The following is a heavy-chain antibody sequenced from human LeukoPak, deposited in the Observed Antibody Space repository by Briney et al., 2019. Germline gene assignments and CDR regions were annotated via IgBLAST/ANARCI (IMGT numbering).Heavy chain of an antibody. CDR2: IYHSGTT. V-gene: IGHV4-30-2*01. Sequence: SETLSLTCAVSGGSISSGGYSWSWIRQPPGKGLEWIGSIYHSGTTYYNPSLKSRVTISVDTSKNQFSLKLSSVTAADTAVYYCARGSITMIAVWGQGTLVTVSS. CDR1: GGSISSGGYS. J-gene: IGHJ4*02. D-gene: IGHD3-22*01. CDR3: ARGSITMIAV.